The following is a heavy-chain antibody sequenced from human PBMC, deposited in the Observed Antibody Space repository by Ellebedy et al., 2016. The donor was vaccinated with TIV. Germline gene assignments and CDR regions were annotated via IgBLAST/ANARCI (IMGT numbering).Heavy chain of an antibody. CDR1: GSSIDDYY. Sequence: SETLSLTCTVSGSSIDDYYWTWIRQPPGKGLEWVGYVYYPIGSTNYSPSLKSRVTIAVATPKNQFSLNLTSVTAADTAVYYCARHIVVPTPGFDYWGQGALVTVSS. CDR2: VYYPIGST. V-gene: IGHV4-59*08. CDR3: ARHIVVPTPGFDY. D-gene: IGHD1-26*01. J-gene: IGHJ4*02.